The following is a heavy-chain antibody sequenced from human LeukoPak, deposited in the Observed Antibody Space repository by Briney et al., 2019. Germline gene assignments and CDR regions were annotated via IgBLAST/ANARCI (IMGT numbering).Heavy chain of an antibody. CDR2: IYYSGST. Sequence: PSETLSLTCTVSGGSISSSSNYWGWIRQPPGKGLEWIGYIYYSGSTNYNPSLKSRVTISVDTSKNQFSLKLSSVTAADTAVYYCARVQSGVVRGVIAHYYYYMDVWGKGTTVTISS. V-gene: IGHV4-61*05. CDR1: GGSISSSSNY. J-gene: IGHJ6*03. CDR3: ARVQSGVVRGVIAHYYYYMDV. D-gene: IGHD3-10*01.